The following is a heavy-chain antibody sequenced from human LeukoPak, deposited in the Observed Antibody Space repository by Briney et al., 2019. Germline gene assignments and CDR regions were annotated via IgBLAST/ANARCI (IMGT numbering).Heavy chain of an antibody. CDR2: VKSDGSNP. Sequence: PGGSLRLSCAASRFSFSNYWMHWVRQAPGKGLVWVSRVKSDGSNPSYADSVKGRFTISRDNAENMLYLQMNTPGAEDTAVYYCARDIVSGSGGLDYWGQGTLVTVSS. D-gene: IGHD3-10*01. J-gene: IGHJ4*02. CDR3: ARDIVSGSGGLDY. CDR1: RFSFSNYW. V-gene: IGHV3-74*01.